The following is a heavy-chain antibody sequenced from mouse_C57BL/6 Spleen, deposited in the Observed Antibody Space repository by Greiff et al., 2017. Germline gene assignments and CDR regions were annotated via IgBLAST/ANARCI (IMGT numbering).Heavy chain of an antibody. CDR1: GYTFTSYW. CDR2: IYPGSGST. V-gene: IGHV1-55*01. CDR3: ARSGPGWFAY. Sequence: QVQLQQPGAELVQPGASVKMSCKASGYTFTSYWITWVKQRPGQGLEWIGDIYPGSGSTKYNEKFKSKATLTVDTSSSTAYMQLSSLTSEDSAVYYCARSGPGWFAYWGQGTLVTVSA. J-gene: IGHJ3*01.